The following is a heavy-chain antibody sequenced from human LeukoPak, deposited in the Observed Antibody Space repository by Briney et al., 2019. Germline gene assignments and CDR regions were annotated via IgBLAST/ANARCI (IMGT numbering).Heavy chain of an antibody. V-gene: IGHV1-46*01. CDR2: INPSGGST. CDR3: ARQSTRLFNTGSYYPPPAYDY. CDR1: GYTFTSYY. Sequence: GASVKVSCKASGYTFTSYYMHWVRQAPGQGLEWMGIINPSGGSTSYAQKFQGRVTMTRDTSTSTVYMELSSLRSEDTAVYYCARQSTRLFNTGSYYPPPAYDYWGQGTLVIVSS. D-gene: IGHD1-26*01. J-gene: IGHJ4*02.